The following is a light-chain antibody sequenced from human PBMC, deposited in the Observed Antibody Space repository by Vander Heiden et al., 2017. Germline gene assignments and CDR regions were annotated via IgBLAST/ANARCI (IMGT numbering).Light chain of an antibody. CDR3: QHYGSALRDT. V-gene: IGKV3-20*01. CDR2: GAS. J-gene: IGKJ2*01. Sequence: ELVLTQSPGTLSLSPGERATLSCRASQSGSNLAWYQQKPGQAPRLLIDGASIRATGIPDRFSGSGSGTDFTRTISRLEPEDLAVYYGQHYGSALRDTCGQGTKLEIK. CDR1: QSGSN.